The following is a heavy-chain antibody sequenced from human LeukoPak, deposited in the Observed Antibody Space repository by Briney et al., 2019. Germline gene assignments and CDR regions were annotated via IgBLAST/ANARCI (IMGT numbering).Heavy chain of an antibody. CDR3: AKDRGKAAAGWLDP. CDR2: ISDGGTGT. Sequence: GGSLRLACAASGFTFRKYAMGWVSQAPGEGLEWVSAISDGGTGTFYADSVKGRFTISRDNSYNTLYLQMNTLRAEDTAIYYCAKDRGKAAAGWLDPWGQGTLVTVSS. CDR1: GFTFRKYA. J-gene: IGHJ5*02. V-gene: IGHV3-23*01. D-gene: IGHD6-13*01.